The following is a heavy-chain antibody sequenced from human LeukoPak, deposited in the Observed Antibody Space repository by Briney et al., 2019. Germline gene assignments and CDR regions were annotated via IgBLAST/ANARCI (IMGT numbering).Heavy chain of an antibody. Sequence: ASVKVSCKASGYTFTSYDINWVRQATGQGLEWMGWMNPNSGNTGYAQKFQGRVTMTRNTSISTAYMELSSLRSGDTAVYYCARGVVTAIGGYYYYYYYMDVWGKGTTVTVSS. J-gene: IGHJ6*03. D-gene: IGHD2-21*02. CDR1: GYTFTSYD. V-gene: IGHV1-8*01. CDR3: ARGVVTAIGGYYYYYYYMDV. CDR2: MNPNSGNT.